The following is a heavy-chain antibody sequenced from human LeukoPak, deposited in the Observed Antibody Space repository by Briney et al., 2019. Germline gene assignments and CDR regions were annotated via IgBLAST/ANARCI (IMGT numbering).Heavy chain of an antibody. Sequence: GASVKVSCKASGYTFTSYDINWVRQATGQGLEWMGIINPSGGSTSYAQKFQGRVTMTRDTSTSTVYMELSSLRSEDTAVYYCARGLVRNWFDPWGQGTLVTVSS. J-gene: IGHJ5*02. D-gene: IGHD3-10*01. V-gene: IGHV1-46*01. CDR1: GYTFTSYD. CDR3: ARGLVRNWFDP. CDR2: INPSGGST.